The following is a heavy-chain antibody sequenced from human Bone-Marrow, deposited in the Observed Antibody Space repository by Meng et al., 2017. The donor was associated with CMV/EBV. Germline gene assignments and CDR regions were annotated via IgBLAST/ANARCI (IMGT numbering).Heavy chain of an antibody. Sequence: SVKVSCKASGGTFNSYTVSWVRQAPGQGLEWMGGIIPIFGTANYAQKFQGRVTITTDESTSTAYMELSSLRSEDTAVYYCALDSPGIAAAGKLGFDPWGQGTLVTVSS. CDR3: ALDSPGIAAAGKLGFDP. CDR2: IIPIFGTA. D-gene: IGHD6-13*01. J-gene: IGHJ5*02. CDR1: GGTFNSYT. V-gene: IGHV1-69*05.